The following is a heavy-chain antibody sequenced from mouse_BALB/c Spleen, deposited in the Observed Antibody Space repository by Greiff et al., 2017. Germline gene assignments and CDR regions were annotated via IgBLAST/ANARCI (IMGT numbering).Heavy chain of an antibody. D-gene: IGHD2-4*01. CDR2: IDPANGNN. J-gene: IGHJ4*01. Sequence: EVQLQQSGAELVQPGASVKLSCTASGFNIKDTYMHWVKQRPEQGLEWIGRIDPANGNNKYDPKYQGKATITADTSSNTAYLQLSSLTSEETAVYYGAREDYGRDMDYWGQGTSVTVSA. V-gene: IGHV14-3*02. CDR3: AREDYGRDMDY. CDR1: GFNIKDTY.